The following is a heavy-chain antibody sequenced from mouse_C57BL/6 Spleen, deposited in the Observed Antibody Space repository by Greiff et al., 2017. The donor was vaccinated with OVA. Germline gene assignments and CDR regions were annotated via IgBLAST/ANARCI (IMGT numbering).Heavy chain of an antibody. CDR1: GYAFSSSW. J-gene: IGHJ4*01. V-gene: IGHV1-82*01. D-gene: IGHD5-2*01. CDR3: AREYGNAMDD. Sequence: QVQLQQSGPELVKPGASVKISCKASGYAFSSSWMNWVKQRPGKGLEWIGRIYPGDGDTNYNGKFKGKATLTADKSSSTAYMQLSSLTSEDSAVYFCAREYGNAMDDWGQGTSVTVSS. CDR2: IYPGDGDT.